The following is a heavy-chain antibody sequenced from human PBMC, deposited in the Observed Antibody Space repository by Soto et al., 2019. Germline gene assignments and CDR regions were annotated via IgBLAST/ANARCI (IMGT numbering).Heavy chain of an antibody. Sequence: QVQLQESGPGLVKPSGTLSLTCAVSGVSISSHDWWTWVRQPPGKGLGWIGESHQSGNTNYNSSHESRITKSVDKSKNLFSLNLSAVTVADTAVYYCAARDYSTCYWGQGTLVTVSS. CDR3: AARDYSTCY. J-gene: IGHJ4*02. CDR1: GVSISSHDW. D-gene: IGHD3-16*01. V-gene: IGHV4-4*02. CDR2: SHQSGNT.